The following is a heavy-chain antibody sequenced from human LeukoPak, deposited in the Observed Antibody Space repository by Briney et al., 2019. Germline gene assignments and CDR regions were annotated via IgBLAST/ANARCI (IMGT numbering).Heavy chain of an antibody. Sequence: GESPKISCKGSGYSFTSYWISWVRQMPGKGLEWMGRIDPSDSYTNYSPSFQGHVTISADKSISAAYLQWSSLKASDTAMYYCVRPSYGSGSYSFDYWGQGTLVTVSS. CDR2: IDPSDSYT. J-gene: IGHJ4*02. D-gene: IGHD3-10*01. CDR1: GYSFTSYW. CDR3: VRPSYGSGSYSFDY. V-gene: IGHV5-10-1*01.